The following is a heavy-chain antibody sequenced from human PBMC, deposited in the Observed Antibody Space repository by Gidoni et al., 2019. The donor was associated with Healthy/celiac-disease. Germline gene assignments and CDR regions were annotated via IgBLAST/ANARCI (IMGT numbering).Heavy chain of an antibody. CDR2: ISDDGSNK. J-gene: IGHJ4*02. D-gene: IGHD1-26*01. CDR1: GFTFSSYA. Sequence: QVQLVASGGVVVQPGRSLRLSCAASGFTFSSYAMHWVRQAPGKGLEWVAVISDDGSNKYYADSVKGRFTIARDNSKNKLYLQMNSLRAEDTAVYYCARGSPGVLWELHDYWGQGTLVTVSS. V-gene: IGHV3-30-3*01. CDR3: ARGSPGVLWELHDY.